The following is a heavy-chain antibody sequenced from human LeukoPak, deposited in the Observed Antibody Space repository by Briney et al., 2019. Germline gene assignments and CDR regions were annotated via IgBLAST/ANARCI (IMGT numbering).Heavy chain of an antibody. CDR3: ARGPPGGQFDP. D-gene: IGHD3-10*01. Sequence: GGSLRLSCATSGFTFSSYAIHWVRQAPGKGLEWVTIISYDGSSKYYADSVKGRFTISRDNSKNTLYLQMNSLRAEDTAVYYCARGPPGGQFDPWGQGTLVTVSS. CDR1: GFTFSSYA. V-gene: IGHV3-30-3*01. CDR2: ISYDGSSK. J-gene: IGHJ5*02.